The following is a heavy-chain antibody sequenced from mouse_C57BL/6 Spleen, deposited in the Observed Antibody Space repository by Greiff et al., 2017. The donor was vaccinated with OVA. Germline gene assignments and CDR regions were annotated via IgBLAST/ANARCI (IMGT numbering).Heavy chain of an antibody. CDR3: ARDYYGSSYRFAY. J-gene: IGHJ3*01. CDR1: GYSFTGYY. D-gene: IGHD1-1*01. Sequence: EVQLQQSGPELVKPGASVKISCKASGYSFTGYYMNWVKQSPEKSLEWIGEINPSTGGTTYNQKFKAKATLTVDKSSSTAYMQLKSLTSEDSAVYYCARDYYGSSYRFAYWGQGTLVTVSA. V-gene: IGHV1-42*01. CDR2: INPSTGGT.